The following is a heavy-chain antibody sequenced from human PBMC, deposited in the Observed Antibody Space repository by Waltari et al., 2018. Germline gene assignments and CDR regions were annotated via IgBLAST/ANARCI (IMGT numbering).Heavy chain of an antibody. Sequence: QVQLQQWGAGLLKPSETLSLTCAVYGGSFSGYYWSWIRQPPGKGLEWIGEINHSGSTNYNPSLKSRVTISVDTSKNQFSLKLSSVTAADTAVYYCGINYYYYYGMDVWGQGTTVTVSS. CDR1: GGSFSGYY. J-gene: IGHJ6*02. CDR3: GINYYYYYGMDV. CDR2: INHSGST. V-gene: IGHV4-34*01.